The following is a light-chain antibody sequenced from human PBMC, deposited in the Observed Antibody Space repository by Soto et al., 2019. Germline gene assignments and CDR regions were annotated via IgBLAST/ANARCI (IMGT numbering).Light chain of an antibody. CDR3: SSFPSSSTRV. CDR1: SSDVGDYYS. J-gene: IGLJ2*01. Sequence: QSVLTQPASVSGSPGQSIAISCTGTSSDVGDYYSVSWYQQHPGKAPKLVIYDVSNRPSGVSNRFSGSKSGNTASLTISGLQAEDEADYYCSSFPSSSTRVFGGGTKVTVL. CDR2: DVS. V-gene: IGLV2-14*01.